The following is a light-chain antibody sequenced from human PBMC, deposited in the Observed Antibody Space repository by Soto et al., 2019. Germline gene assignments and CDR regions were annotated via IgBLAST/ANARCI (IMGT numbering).Light chain of an antibody. V-gene: IGKV3-11*01. CDR2: DAF. CDR1: QSVGSY. CDR3: QQRSSWPLT. Sequence: EIVLTQSPATLSLSPVERATLSCRASQSVGSYFAWYQQKPGQAPRLLIYDAFSRATGIPARFSGSGSGTVFTLTISSLEPEDFAVYFCQQRSSWPLTFGGGTMVEIK. J-gene: IGKJ4*01.